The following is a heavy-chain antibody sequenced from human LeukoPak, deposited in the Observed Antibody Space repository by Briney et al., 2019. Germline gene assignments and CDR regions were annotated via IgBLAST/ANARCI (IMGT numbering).Heavy chain of an antibody. Sequence: GGSLRLSCAASGFTVSNNYMTWVRQAPGKGLEWVSVIYSGGSTYYADSVKGRFTISRDNSKNTLYLQMNSLRAEDTAIYYCARDRSGYDLDAFDIWGQGTMVTVSS. CDR1: GFTVSNNY. CDR2: IYSGGST. V-gene: IGHV3-66*01. D-gene: IGHD5-12*01. J-gene: IGHJ3*02. CDR3: ARDRSGYDLDAFDI.